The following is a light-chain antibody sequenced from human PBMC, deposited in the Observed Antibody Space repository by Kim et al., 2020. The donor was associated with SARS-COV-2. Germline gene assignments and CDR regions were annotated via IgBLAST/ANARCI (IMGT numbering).Light chain of an antibody. CDR3: MQALQTSIT. Sequence: PASISCRSSQSLLHSNGSSYLDWYLQKPGQSPQLLIYLGSNRASGVPDRFSGSGSGTDFTLKISRVEAEDVGVYYCMQALQTSITFGQGTRLEIK. J-gene: IGKJ5*01. CDR1: QSLLHSNGSSY. CDR2: LGS. V-gene: IGKV2-28*01.